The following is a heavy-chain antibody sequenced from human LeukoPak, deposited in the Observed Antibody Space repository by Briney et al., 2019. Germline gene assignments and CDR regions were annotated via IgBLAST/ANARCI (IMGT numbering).Heavy chain of an antibody. J-gene: IGHJ5*02. CDR3: ARIQLGYCSSTSCYNLPGVRFDP. Sequence: PSETLSLTCAVYGGSFSGYYWSWIRQPPGKGLEWIGEINHSGSTNYNPSLKSRVTISVDTSKNQFSLKLSSVTAADTAVYYCARIQLGYCSSTSCYNLPGVRFDPWGQGTLVTVSS. CDR1: GGSFSGYY. CDR2: INHSGST. D-gene: IGHD2-2*02. V-gene: IGHV4-34*01.